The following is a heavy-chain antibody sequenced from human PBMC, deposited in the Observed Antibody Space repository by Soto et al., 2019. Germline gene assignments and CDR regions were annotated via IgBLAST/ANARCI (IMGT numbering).Heavy chain of an antibody. CDR3: ARQKWIAGRPDWWFDP. Sequence: PGESLKISCKGSGYNFTTYWIGWVRQMPGKGLEWMGIIYPGDSDTRYSPSFQGQVTISADKSISTAYLQWSSLKASDTAMYYCARQKWIAGRPDWWFDPWGQGTLVTVSS. CDR2: IYPGDSDT. J-gene: IGHJ5*02. V-gene: IGHV5-51*01. D-gene: IGHD6-6*01. CDR1: GYNFTTYW.